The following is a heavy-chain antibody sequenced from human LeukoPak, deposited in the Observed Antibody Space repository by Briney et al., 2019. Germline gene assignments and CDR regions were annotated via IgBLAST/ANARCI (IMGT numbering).Heavy chain of an antibody. CDR2: IYYSGNT. D-gene: IGHD2-21*02. Sequence: PSETLSLTCTVSGGSITSSSHYWGWIRQPPGKGLEWIASIYYSGNTYYSPSLKSRVTISVDTSKNQFSLKLSSVTAADTAVYFCARQPPNTASFDYWGQGTLVTVSS. CDR1: GGSITSSSHY. J-gene: IGHJ4*02. CDR3: ARQPPNTASFDY. V-gene: IGHV4-39*07.